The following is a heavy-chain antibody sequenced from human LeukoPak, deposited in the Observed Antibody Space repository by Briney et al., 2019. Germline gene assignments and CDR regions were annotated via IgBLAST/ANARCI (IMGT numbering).Heavy chain of an antibody. Sequence: GGSLRLSCAASGFTFSSYWMSWVRQAPGKGLEWVANIKQDGSEKYYVDSVKGRFTISRDNAKNSLYLQMNSLRAEDTAVYYCARDLYYYDSSGPFDYWGQGTLVTVSS. V-gene: IGHV3-7*01. J-gene: IGHJ4*02. CDR1: GFTFSSYW. CDR2: IKQDGSEK. CDR3: ARDLYYYDSSGPFDY. D-gene: IGHD3-22*01.